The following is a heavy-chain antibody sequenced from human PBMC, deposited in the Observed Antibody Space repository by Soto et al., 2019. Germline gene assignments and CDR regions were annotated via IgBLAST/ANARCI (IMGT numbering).Heavy chain of an antibody. J-gene: IGHJ5*02. CDR3: ARVSGYCTNGVCYRWFDP. CDR2: ISAYNGNT. D-gene: IGHD2-8*01. CDR1: GYTFTSYG. Sequence: QVQLVQSGAEVKKPGASVKVSCKASGYTFTSYGISWVRQAPGQGLEWMGWISAYNGNTNYAQKLKGRVTMTTDTSTSTAYMELRSLRSDDTAVYYCARVSGYCTNGVCYRWFDPWGQGTLVTVSS. V-gene: IGHV1-18*01.